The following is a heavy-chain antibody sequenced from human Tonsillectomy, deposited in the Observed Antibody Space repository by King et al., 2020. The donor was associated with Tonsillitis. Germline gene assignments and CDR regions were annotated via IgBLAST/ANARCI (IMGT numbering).Heavy chain of an antibody. V-gene: IGHV4-34*01. CDR2: INHSGST. Sequence: VQLQQWGAGLLKPSETLSLTCAVYGGSFSGYYWSWIRQPPGKGLEWIGEINHSGSTNYNPSLKSRVTISVDTSKNQFSLKLSSVTAADTAVYYCARGGHCTNGVCYTRYYYYYMDVWGNGTTVTVSS. CDR1: GGSFSGYY. CDR3: ARGGHCTNGVCYTRYYYYYMDV. J-gene: IGHJ6*03. D-gene: IGHD2-8*01.